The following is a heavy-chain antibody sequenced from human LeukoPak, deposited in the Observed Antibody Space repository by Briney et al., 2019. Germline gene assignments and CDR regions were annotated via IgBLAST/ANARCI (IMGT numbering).Heavy chain of an antibody. CDR3: AGLGVMVLVYQSES. V-gene: IGHV4-39*07. J-gene: IGHJ1*01. CDR1: GGSVSSSKYL. CDR2: ISYSGNT. Sequence: SETLSLTCAVSGGSVSSSKYLWGWIRQPPGKEVGWIGSISYSGNTDYNPSLKSRVTLSVDTSKNQFSLKLTSVTAADSAVYYCAGLGVMVLVYQSESWGQGTPVTVSS. D-gene: IGHD2-8*01.